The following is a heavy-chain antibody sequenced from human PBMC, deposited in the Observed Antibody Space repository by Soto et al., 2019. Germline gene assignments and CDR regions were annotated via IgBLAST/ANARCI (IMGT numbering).Heavy chain of an antibody. J-gene: IGHJ5*02. Sequence: QVQLQESGPGLVKPSQTLSLTCTVSGGSISSGDYYWSWIRQHPGKGLEWIGYIYYSGSTYYNPSHKRRVTISVDTSKNQFSRKLSSVPAADTAVYYCARWWSGSRQGFDPWGQGTLVTVSS. D-gene: IGHD3-3*01. V-gene: IGHV4-31*03. CDR2: IYYSGST. CDR1: GGSISSGDYY. CDR3: ARWWSGSRQGFDP.